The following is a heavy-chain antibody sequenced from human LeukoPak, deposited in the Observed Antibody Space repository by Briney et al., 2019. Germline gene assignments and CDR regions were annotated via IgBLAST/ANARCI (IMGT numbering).Heavy chain of an antibody. Sequence: GGSLRLSCAASGFTVSSNYMSWVRQAPGKGLEWVGRIKSKTDGGTTDYAAPVKGRFTISRDDSKNTLYLQMNSLKTEDTAVYYCTTERLGALPFDYWGQGTLVTVSS. CDR1: GFTVSSNY. CDR3: TTERLGALPFDY. J-gene: IGHJ4*02. CDR2: IKSKTDGGTT. V-gene: IGHV3-15*01. D-gene: IGHD1-26*01.